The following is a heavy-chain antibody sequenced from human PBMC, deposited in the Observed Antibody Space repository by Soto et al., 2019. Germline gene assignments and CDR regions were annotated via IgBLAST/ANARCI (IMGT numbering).Heavy chain of an antibody. V-gene: IGHV1-2*04. CDR3: ARVAAAGTALFDY. J-gene: IGHJ4*02. CDR2: INPNSGGT. CDR1: GYTFTGYY. D-gene: IGHD6-13*01. Sequence: VASVKVSCKASGYTFTGYYMHWVRQAPGQGLEWMGWINPNSGGTNYAQKFQGWVTMTRDTSISTAYMELSRLRSDDTAVYYCARVAAAGTALFDYWGQGTLVTVSS.